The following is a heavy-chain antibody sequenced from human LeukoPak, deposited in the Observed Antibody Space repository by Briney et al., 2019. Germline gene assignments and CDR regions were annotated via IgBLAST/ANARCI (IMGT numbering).Heavy chain of an antibody. D-gene: IGHD2-15*01. CDR2: INPNSFGT. CDR1: GYTFTNYY. Sequence: ASVKVSCKTFGYTFTNYYMHWVRQAPGQGLEWMGWINPNSFGTNYAQKFQDRVTMTRDTSISTAYMELSRLRSDDTAIYYCARDSATLPGSYFDYWGQGTLVTVSS. J-gene: IGHJ4*02. V-gene: IGHV1-2*02. CDR3: ARDSATLPGSYFDY.